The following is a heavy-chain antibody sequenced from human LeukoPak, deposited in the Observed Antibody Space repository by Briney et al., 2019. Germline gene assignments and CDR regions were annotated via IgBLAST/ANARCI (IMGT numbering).Heavy chain of an antibody. D-gene: IGHD3-10*01. V-gene: IGHV3-15*01. CDR1: GFSFTNTW. CDR2: VKSKADDGTT. Sequence: GRSLRLSCEASGFSFTNTWMSWVRQAPGKGLEWVGRVKSKADDGTTDYAAPVQGRFTISRDDSKNTLSLQMNSLKTEDTAVYYCATEGGSGSYYGDDAFDMWGQGTMATVSS. CDR3: ATEGGSGSYYGDDAFDM. J-gene: IGHJ3*02.